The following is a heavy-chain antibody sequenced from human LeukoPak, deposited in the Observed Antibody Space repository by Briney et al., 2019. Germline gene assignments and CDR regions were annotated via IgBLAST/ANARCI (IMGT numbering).Heavy chain of an antibody. J-gene: IGHJ6*02. V-gene: IGHV1-58*02. CDR1: GFTFTSSA. Sequence: ASVKVSCKASGFTFTSSAIQWVRQARGQRLEWIGWIVIGSDNTSYAQKFQERVTITRDMSTSTAYMELSSLRSEDTAVYYCATDDFWSGSPYNYYYYGVDVWGQGTTVTVSS. CDR3: ATDDFWSGSPYNYYYYGVDV. D-gene: IGHD3-3*01. CDR2: IVIGSDNT.